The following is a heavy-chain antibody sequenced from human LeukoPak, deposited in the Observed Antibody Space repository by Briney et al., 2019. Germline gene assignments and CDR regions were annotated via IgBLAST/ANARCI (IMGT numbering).Heavy chain of an antibody. D-gene: IGHD3-22*01. J-gene: IGHJ4*02. CDR3: ATKRYYYDSSGYFPTGS. Sequence: ASVKVSCKVSGYTLTELSMHWVRQAPGKGLEWMGGFDPEDGETIYAQKFQGRVTMTEDTSTDTAYMELSSLRSEDTAVYYCATKRYYYDSSGYFPTGSWGQGTLVTVSS. CDR2: FDPEDGET. CDR1: GYTLTELS. V-gene: IGHV1-24*01.